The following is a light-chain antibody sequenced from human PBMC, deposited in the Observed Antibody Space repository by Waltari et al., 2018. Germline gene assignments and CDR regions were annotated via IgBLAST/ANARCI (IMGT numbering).Light chain of an antibody. CDR1: SSDVGNFNL. V-gene: IGLV2-23*02. Sequence: QSALTQPASVSGSPGQSITISCTGTSSDVGNFNLVSWYQQHPGKVPKLIIYEVSKRPSGVSNHCSGSKSGNTASLTISGLRAEDEADYYCCSYAGSRTYVFGTGTKVTVL. CDR2: EVS. J-gene: IGLJ1*01. CDR3: CSYAGSRTYV.